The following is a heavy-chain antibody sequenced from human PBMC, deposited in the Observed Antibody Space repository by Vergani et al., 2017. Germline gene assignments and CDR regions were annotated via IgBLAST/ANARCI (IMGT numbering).Heavy chain of an antibody. CDR3: ARDRYYYYGMDV. J-gene: IGHJ6*02. V-gene: IGHV4-34*01. Sequence: QVQLQQWGAGMLKPSETLSLTCAVYGGSFSGYYWSWIRQPPGKGREWIGEINHSGSTTYNPSLKSRVTISVDTSKSQFSLKLSSVTAADTAVYYCARDRYYYYGMDVWGQGTTVTVSS. CDR1: GGSFSGYY. CDR2: INHSGST.